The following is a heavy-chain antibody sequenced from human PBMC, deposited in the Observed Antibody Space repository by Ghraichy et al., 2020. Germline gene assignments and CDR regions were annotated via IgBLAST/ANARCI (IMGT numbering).Heavy chain of an antibody. CDR2: ISDSGGST. V-gene: IGHV3-23*01. CDR1: GWA. J-gene: IGHJ4*02. Sequence: GWAVGWGRQAPGKGLEWVSGISDSGGSTYYADSVKGRFTISRDNSKNTLYLQMNSLRAEDTAVYYCAKDRAWAGAPGYFDYWGQGTLVTVSS. CDR3: AKDRAWAGAPGYFDY. D-gene: IGHD1-26*01.